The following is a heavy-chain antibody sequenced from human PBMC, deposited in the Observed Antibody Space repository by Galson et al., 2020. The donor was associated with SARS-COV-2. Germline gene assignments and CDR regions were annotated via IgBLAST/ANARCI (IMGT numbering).Heavy chain of an antibody. V-gene: IGHV1-2*02. CDR1: GYTFTDYY. Sequence: ASVKVSCKASGYTFTDYYMHWVRQAPGQGLEWMGWINPNSGGTNYAQKFQGRVTMTRDTSISTAYMELSRLRSDDTAVYVCARDLAQYQLLYPGGYWGQGTLVTVSS. J-gene: IGHJ4*02. D-gene: IGHD2-2*02. CDR2: INPNSGGT. CDR3: ARDLAQYQLLYPGGY.